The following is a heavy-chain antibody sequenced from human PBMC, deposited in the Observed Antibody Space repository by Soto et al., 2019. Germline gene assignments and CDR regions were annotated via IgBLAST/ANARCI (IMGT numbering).Heavy chain of an antibody. CDR3: AREISSYYYYGMDV. CDR1: GFTFSSYS. D-gene: IGHD6-6*01. V-gene: IGHV3-48*02. J-gene: IGHJ6*02. CDR2: ISSSSSTT. Sequence: GGSLRLSCAASGFTFSSYSMNWVRQAPGKGLEWVSYISSSSSTTYYADSVKGRFTISRDNAKNSLYLQMNSLRDEDTAVYYCAREISSYYYYGMDVWGQGTTVTVSS.